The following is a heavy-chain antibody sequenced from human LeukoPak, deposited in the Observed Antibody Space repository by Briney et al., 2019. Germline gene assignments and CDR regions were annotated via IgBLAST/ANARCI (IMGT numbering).Heavy chain of an antibody. D-gene: IGHD6-13*01. V-gene: IGHV3-21*04. CDR1: GFTFSSYS. J-gene: IGHJ4*02. Sequence: PGGSLRLSCAASGFTFSSYSMNWVRQAPGKGLEWVSSISSSSSYIYYGDSVKGRFTISRDNSKNTLYLQMSSLRAEDTAVYYCAKTRPLDSSSWSHGDYWGQGTLVTVSS. CDR2: ISSSSSYI. CDR3: AKTRPLDSSSWSHGDY.